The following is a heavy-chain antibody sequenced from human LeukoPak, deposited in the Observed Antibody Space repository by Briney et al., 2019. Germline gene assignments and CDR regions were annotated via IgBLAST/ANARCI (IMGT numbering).Heavy chain of an antibody. CDR3: AAEIRSGYCSSTSCSTGDY. Sequence: SETLSLTCTVSGGSISSGGYYWSWIRQPPGKGLEWIGYIYHSGSTYYNPSLKSRVTISVDRSKNQFSLKLSSVTAADTAVYYCAAEIRSGYCSSTSCSTGDYWGQGTLVTVSS. CDR1: GGSISSGGYY. J-gene: IGHJ4*02. CDR2: IYHSGST. V-gene: IGHV4-30-2*02. D-gene: IGHD2-2*02.